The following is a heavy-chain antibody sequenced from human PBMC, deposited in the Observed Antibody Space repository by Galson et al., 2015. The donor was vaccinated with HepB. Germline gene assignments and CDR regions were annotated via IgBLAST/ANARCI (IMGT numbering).Heavy chain of an antibody. D-gene: IGHD4-17*01. J-gene: IGHJ4*02. CDR2: ISSSGSTI. V-gene: IGHV3-48*03. Sequence: SLRLSCAASGFTFSSYEMNWVRQAPGKGLEWVSYISSSGSTIYYADSVKGRFTISRDNAKNSLYLQMNSLRAEDTAVYYCAISGSDYGDEYDYWGQGTLVTVSS. CDR3: AISGSDYGDEYDY. CDR1: GFTFSSYE.